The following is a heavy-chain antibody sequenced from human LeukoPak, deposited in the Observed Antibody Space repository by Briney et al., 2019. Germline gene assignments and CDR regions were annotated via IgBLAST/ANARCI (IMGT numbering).Heavy chain of an antibody. CDR3: ARDAALLPGKYYYYMDV. J-gene: IGHJ6*03. CDR2: ITRSSTYM. D-gene: IGHD6-25*01. Sequence: GGSLRLSCVASGFTLGDYNMNWVRQAPGKGLEWVSAITRSSTYMNYADSLKGRFTISRVNAKNSMYLQMNSLTAEDTAVYFCARDAALLPGKYYYYMDVWGKGTTVIVSS. CDR1: GFTLGDYN. V-gene: IGHV3-21*01.